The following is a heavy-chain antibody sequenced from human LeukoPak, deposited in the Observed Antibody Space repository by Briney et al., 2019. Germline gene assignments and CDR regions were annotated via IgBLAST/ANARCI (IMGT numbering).Heavy chain of an antibody. Sequence: GGSLRLSCAASEFTFSSYAMNWVRQAPGKGLEWVSALSSGGDSTYYADSVKGRFTISRDNAKNSLYLQMNSLRAEDTAVYYCARGRIAVAPIDYWGQGTLVTVSS. CDR3: ARGRIAVAPIDY. CDR2: LSSGGDST. CDR1: EFTFSSYA. J-gene: IGHJ4*02. V-gene: IGHV3-23*01. D-gene: IGHD6-13*01.